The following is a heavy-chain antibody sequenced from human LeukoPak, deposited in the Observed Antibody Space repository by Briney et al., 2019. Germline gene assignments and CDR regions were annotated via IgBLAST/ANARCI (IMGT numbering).Heavy chain of an antibody. V-gene: IGHV3-21*01. CDR3: ARDRGSRFYNWFDP. CDR2: ISSSGSYI. Sequence: GGSLRLSCAASGFTFSQYSMNWVRQAPGKGLEWVSSISSSGSYIYYADSVKGRFTISRDNARNSLFLQINSLRAEDTAVYYCARDRGSRFYNWFDPWGQGTLVTVSS. CDR1: GFTFSQYS. J-gene: IGHJ5*02.